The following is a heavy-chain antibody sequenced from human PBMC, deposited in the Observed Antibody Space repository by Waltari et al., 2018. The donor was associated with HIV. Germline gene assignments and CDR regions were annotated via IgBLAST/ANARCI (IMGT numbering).Heavy chain of an antibody. J-gene: IGHJ3*01. CDR1: RFTSSHYD. CDR3: ARDGHHGVTKRGNAFDL. Sequence: EVQLVESGGGAVQPGGSLRLSCVLSRFTSSHYDMNWVRQATGKYLELISYISGSGSTIYYSDSVKGRFTISRDNAKNSLYLRMNYLTAEDTAIYYCARDGHHGVTKRGNAFDLWGQGTMVTVSP. CDR2: ISGSGSTI. D-gene: IGHD2-21*02. V-gene: IGHV3-48*03.